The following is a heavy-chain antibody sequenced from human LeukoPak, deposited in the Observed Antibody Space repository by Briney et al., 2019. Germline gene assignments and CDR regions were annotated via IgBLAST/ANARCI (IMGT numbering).Heavy chain of an antibody. D-gene: IGHD5-12*01. CDR1: GFTFSDYY. V-gene: IGHV3-11*04. J-gene: IGHJ6*03. Sequence: SGGSLRLSCATSGFTFSDYYMSWIRQAPGKGLEWVSYISNSGSTIYYADSVKGRFTISRDNAKNSLYLQMNSLRAEDTAVYYCARDGATFSGYDWYYYMDVWGKGTTVTVSS. CDR2: ISNSGSTI. CDR3: ARDGATFSGYDWYYYMDV.